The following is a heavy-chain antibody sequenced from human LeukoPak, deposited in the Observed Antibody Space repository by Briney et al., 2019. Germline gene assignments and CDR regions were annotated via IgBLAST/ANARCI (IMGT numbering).Heavy chain of an antibody. CDR2: ISSSSSTI. CDR3: ARLKYYGSGSYYFAY. J-gene: IGHJ4*02. D-gene: IGHD3-10*01. Sequence: GGSLRLSCAASGFTFSSYSMNWVRQAPGKGLEWVSYISSSSSTIYYADSVKGRFTISRDNAKNSLYLQMNSLRDEDTAVYYCARLKYYGSGSYYFAYWGQGTLVTVSS. V-gene: IGHV3-48*02. CDR1: GFTFSSYS.